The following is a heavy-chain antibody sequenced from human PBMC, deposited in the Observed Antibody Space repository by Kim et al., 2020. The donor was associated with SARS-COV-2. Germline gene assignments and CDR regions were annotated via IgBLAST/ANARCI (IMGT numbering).Heavy chain of an antibody. CDR1: GDSISTYY. CDR3: AGESNYYGMEV. V-gene: IGHV4-4*07. D-gene: IGHD6-6*01. CDR2: FYTSGGT. J-gene: IGHJ6*02. Sequence: SETLSLTCIVSGDSISTYYWSWIRQPAGKGLEWIGRFYTSGGTNYNPSLKSRVTMSVDTSKNHFSLKLSSVTAADTAVYYCAGESNYYGMEVLGQGTRV.